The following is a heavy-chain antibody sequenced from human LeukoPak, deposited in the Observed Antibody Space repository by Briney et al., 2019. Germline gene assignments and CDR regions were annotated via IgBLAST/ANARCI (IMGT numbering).Heavy chain of an antibody. J-gene: IGHJ6*03. Sequence: ASVKVSCKASGYTFAGYYMHWVRQAPGQGLEWMGWINPNSGGTNYAQKFQGRVTMTRDTSISTAYMELSRLRSDDTAVYYCARDRGIVVVTGPYYYMDVWGKGTTVTVSS. D-gene: IGHD2-21*02. CDR3: ARDRGIVVVTGPYYYMDV. V-gene: IGHV1-2*02. CDR2: INPNSGGT. CDR1: GYTFAGYY.